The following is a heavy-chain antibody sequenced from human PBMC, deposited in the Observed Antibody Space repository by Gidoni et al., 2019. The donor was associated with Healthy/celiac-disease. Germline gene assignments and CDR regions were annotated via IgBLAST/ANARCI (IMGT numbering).Heavy chain of an antibody. D-gene: IGHD2-21*02. V-gene: IGHV3-48*01. Sequence: EVQLVESGGGLVQPGGSLRLSCAASGFTFSSYSMNWVRQAPGKGLEWVSYISSSSSTIYYADSVKGRFTISRDNAKNSLYLQMNSLRAEDTAVYYCARERRLAYCGGDCYLPPQYFQHWGQGTLVTVSS. J-gene: IGHJ1*01. CDR2: ISSSSSTI. CDR1: GFTFSSYS. CDR3: ARERRLAYCGGDCYLPPQYFQH.